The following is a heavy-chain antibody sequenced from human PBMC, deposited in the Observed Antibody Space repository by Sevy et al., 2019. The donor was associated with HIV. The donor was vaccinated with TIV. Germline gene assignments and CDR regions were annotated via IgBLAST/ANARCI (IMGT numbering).Heavy chain of an antibody. CDR3: TRWEGLQSIFDY. V-gene: IGHV3-49*04. Sequence: GGCLRLSCTTSGFTFGDYAMNWVRQAPGKGLEWVAFLKSKADGGTVYHAASVKGRFTISRDDSKSIAYLQMNDLTTEDTGVYYCTRWEGLQSIFDYWGQGALVTVSS. CDR2: LKSKADGGTV. J-gene: IGHJ4*02. D-gene: IGHD2-21*01. CDR1: GFTFGDYA.